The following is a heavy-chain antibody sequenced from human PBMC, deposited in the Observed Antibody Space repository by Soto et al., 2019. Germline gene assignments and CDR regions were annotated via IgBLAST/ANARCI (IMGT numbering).Heavy chain of an antibody. CDR1: GFTFSSYG. J-gene: IGHJ6*02. CDR3: AKVLSQEQQLVKHYYGMDV. CDR2: ISYDGSNK. D-gene: IGHD6-13*01. Sequence: QVQLVESGGGVVQPGRSLRLSCAASGFTFSSYGMHWVRQAPGKGLEWVAVISYDGSNKYYADSVKGRFTISRDNSKNTLYLQMNSLRAEDTAVYYCAKVLSQEQQLVKHYYGMDVWGQGTTVTVSS. V-gene: IGHV3-30*18.